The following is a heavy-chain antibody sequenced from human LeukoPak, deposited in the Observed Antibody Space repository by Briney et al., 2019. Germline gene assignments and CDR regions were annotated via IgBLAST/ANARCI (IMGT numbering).Heavy chain of an antibody. CDR3: ARDLGGYSYGATFDY. Sequence: KSSETLSLTCTVSGDSISSYYWSWIRQPPGKGLVWIGYIFYSGSTKYNPSLKSRVTISVDTSRNQFSLKLSSVTAADTAVYFCARDLGGYSYGATFDYWGQGTLVTVSS. CDR2: IFYSGST. CDR1: GDSISSYY. J-gene: IGHJ4*02. V-gene: IGHV4-59*01. D-gene: IGHD5-18*01.